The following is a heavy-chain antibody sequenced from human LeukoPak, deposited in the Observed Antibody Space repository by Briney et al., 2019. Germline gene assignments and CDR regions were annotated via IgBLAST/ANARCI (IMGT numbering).Heavy chain of an antibody. V-gene: IGHV4-59*08. CDR3: ASHSAGAVAGERGNFDY. CDR1: GGSISSYY. D-gene: IGHD6-19*01. J-gene: IGHJ4*02. CDR2: IYYSGST. Sequence: PSETLSLTCTVSGGSISSYYWSWIRQPPGKGLEWIGYIYYSGSTNYNPSLKSRVTISVDTSKNQFSLKLSSVTAADTAVYYCASHSAGAVAGERGNFDYWGQGTLVTVSS.